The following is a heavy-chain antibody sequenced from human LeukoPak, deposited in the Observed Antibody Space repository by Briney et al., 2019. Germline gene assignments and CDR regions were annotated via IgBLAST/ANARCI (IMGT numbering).Heavy chain of an antibody. V-gene: IGHV5-10-1*01. Sequence: GESLTISCKGSGYSFTSYWISWVRQMPGKGLEWMGRIDPSDSYTNYSPSFQGHVIISADKSISTAYLQWSSLKASDTAMYYCARHYNSYAYSYNFDYWGQGTLVTVSS. CDR3: ARHYNSYAYSYNFDY. CDR2: IDPSDSYT. D-gene: IGHD5-18*01. CDR1: GYSFTSYW. J-gene: IGHJ4*02.